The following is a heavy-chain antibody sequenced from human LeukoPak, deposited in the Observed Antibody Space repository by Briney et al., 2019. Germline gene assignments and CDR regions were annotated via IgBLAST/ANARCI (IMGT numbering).Heavy chain of an antibody. CDR3: AKTATRSGDDYWSNAFDI. Sequence: GGSLRLSCAASGFTFSSYAMSWVRQAPGKGLEWVSAISGSGGSTYYADSEKGRFTISRDNSKNTLYLQMNSLRAEDTAVYSCAKTATRSGDDYWSNAFDIWGQGTMVTVSS. V-gene: IGHV3-23*01. D-gene: IGHD5-12*01. CDR2: ISGSGGST. J-gene: IGHJ3*02. CDR1: GFTFSSYA.